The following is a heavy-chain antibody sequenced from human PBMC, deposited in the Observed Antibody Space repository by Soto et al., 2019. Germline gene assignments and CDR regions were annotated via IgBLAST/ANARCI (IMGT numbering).Heavy chain of an antibody. CDR1: GFIFSRDG. D-gene: IGHD5-12*01. CDR2: ISYHGSDI. V-gene: IGHV3-30*18. Sequence: QVHLVESGGGVVQPGTSLTLSCAASGFIFSRDGMHWVRQAPGKGLERVAVISYHGSDIYYADSVKGRFTISRDNSKNTVYLQMTSLRTDDKDLYHCEKPKGDDSPIDSWGPGTMVTVSS. CDR3: EKPKGDDSPIDS. J-gene: IGHJ4*02.